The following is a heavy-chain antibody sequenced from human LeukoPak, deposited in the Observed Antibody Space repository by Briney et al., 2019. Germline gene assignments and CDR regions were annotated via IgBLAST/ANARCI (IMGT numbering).Heavy chain of an antibody. Sequence: GGSLRLSCAGSGFTFNNYAMSWVRQTPRKGLVWLSRMNSDGRTTNYADSVKGRFIISRDNAKNSLYLQTNSLRAEDTALYYCARGPNSNWSGLDKWGQGTPVIVSS. CDR2: MNSDGRTT. CDR1: GFTFNNYA. D-gene: IGHD4-11*01. V-gene: IGHV3-74*01. CDR3: ARGPNSNWSGLDK. J-gene: IGHJ4*02.